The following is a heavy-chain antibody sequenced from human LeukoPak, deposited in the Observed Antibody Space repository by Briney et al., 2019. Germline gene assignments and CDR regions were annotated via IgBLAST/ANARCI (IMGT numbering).Heavy chain of an antibody. CDR3: ARVSVVAANLHFDY. D-gene: IGHD2-15*01. CDR1: GGSLSSYY. Sequence: PSETLHLTCNVSGGSLSSYYWSWIRQPPGKGLEWIGYIYYSGSTNYNPSLKSRVTISVDTSKNQFSLKLSSVTAADTAVYYCARVSVVAANLHFDYWGQGTLVTVSS. CDR2: IYYSGST. J-gene: IGHJ4*02. V-gene: IGHV4-59*01.